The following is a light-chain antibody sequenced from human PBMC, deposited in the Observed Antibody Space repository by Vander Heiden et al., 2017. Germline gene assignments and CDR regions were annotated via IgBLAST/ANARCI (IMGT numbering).Light chain of an antibody. CDR2: DAS. CDR1: QVISNY. V-gene: IGKV1-33*01. CDR3: QQYDNLPGLT. J-gene: IGKJ4*01. Sequence: DIQMTQSPSSLSASVGDRVTITCQASQVISNYLNWYQQKPGKAPKLLIYDASNLETGVPSRFSGSGSGTDFTFTISSLQPEDIATYYCQQYDNLPGLTFGGGTKVEIK.